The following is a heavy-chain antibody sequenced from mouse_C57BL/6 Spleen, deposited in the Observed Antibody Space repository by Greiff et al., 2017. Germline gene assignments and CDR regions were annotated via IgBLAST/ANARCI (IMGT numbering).Heavy chain of an antibody. CDR3: ARIYYDYGGGFAY. D-gene: IGHD2-4*01. Sequence: QVQLQQPGAELVKPGASVKLSCKASGYTFTSSWMHWVKQRPGQGLEWIGMIHPNSGSTNYNEKFKSKATLTVDKSSSTAYMQLISLTSEDSAVYYCARIYYDYGGGFAYWGQGTLVTVSA. J-gene: IGHJ3*01. V-gene: IGHV1-64*01. CDR2: IHPNSGST. CDR1: GYTFTSSW.